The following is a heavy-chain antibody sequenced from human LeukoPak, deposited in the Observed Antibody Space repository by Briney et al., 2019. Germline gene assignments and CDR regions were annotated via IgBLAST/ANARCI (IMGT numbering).Heavy chain of an antibody. Sequence: PSETLSLTCAVYGGSLSGYNWNWIRQPPGKGLEWIGEITHSGSTNYKPSLKSRATISLDTSKNHFSLKLSSVTAAERAVYYCHLYYYDSSAYFDYWGLGTLVTVSS. J-gene: IGHJ4*02. CDR3: HLYYYDSSAYFDY. CDR2: ITHSGST. V-gene: IGHV4-34*01. CDR1: GGSLSGYN. D-gene: IGHD3-22*01.